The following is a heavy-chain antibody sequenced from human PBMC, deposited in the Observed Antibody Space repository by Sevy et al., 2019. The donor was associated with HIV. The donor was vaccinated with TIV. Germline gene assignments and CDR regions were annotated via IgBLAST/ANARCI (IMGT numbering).Heavy chain of an antibody. V-gene: IGHV3-30*02. CDR2: IRYDGSNK. D-gene: IGHD3-3*01. CDR3: ATNQLWSGYYYFDY. CDR1: GFTFSSYG. J-gene: IGHJ4*02. Sequence: GGSLRLSCAASGFTFSSYGMHWVRQAPGKGLEWVAFIRYDGSNKYYADSVKGRFTISRDNSKNTLYLQMNSLRAEDTAVYYCATNQLWSGYYYFDYWGRGTLVTVSS.